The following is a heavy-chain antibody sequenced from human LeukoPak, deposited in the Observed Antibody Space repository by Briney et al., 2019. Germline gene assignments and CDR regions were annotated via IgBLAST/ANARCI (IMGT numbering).Heavy chain of an antibody. CDR2: ISSSSSTI. Sequence: GGSLRLSCAASGFTFSFYTMTWVRQAPGKGLEWVSDISSSSSTIYYADSVKGRFTISRDNAKNSLYLQLNSLRAEDTAVYYCARDGEGGDYYFDYWGQGTLVTVSS. D-gene: IGHD4-17*01. J-gene: IGHJ4*02. V-gene: IGHV3-48*01. CDR1: GFTFSFYT. CDR3: ARDGEGGDYYFDY.